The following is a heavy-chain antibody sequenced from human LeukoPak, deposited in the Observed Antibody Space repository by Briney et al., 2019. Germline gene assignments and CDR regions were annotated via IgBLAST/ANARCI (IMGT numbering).Heavy chain of an antibody. D-gene: IGHD3-22*01. J-gene: IGHJ4*02. Sequence: GASVKVSCKASGYTFTSYAMNWVRQAPGQGLEWMGWINTNTGNPTYAQGFTGRFVFSLDTSVSTAYLQISSLKAEDTAVYYCARSVLNYYDSSGFDYWGQGTLVTVSS. CDR1: GYTFTSYA. CDR2: INTNTGNP. CDR3: ARSVLNYYDSSGFDY. V-gene: IGHV7-4-1*02.